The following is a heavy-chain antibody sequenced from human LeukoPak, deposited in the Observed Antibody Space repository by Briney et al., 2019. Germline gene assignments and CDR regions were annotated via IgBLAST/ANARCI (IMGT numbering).Heavy chain of an antibody. CDR1: GDTFSGDY. D-gene: IGHD2-21*02. Sequence: ASVKVSCKASGDTFSGDYMHWIRQAPGQGLEWMGLITPNSGDTIYAQKFQGRVTMTRDTSISTAYMELSRLRSDDTAVYYCARAAYCGGDCYYYFEYWGQGTLVTVSS. CDR3: ARAAYCGGDCYYYFEY. CDR2: ITPNSGDT. V-gene: IGHV1-2*02. J-gene: IGHJ4*02.